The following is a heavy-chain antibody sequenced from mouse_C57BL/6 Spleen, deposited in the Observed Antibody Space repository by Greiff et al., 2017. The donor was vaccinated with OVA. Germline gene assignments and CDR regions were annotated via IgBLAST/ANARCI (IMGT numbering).Heavy chain of an antibody. CDR2: INPNYGTT. D-gene: IGHD1-1*01. Sequence: VHVKQSGPELVKPGASVKISCKASGYSFTDYNMNWVKQSNGKSLEWIGVINPNYGTTSYNQKFKGKATLTVDQSSSTAYMQLNSLTSEDSAVYYCARSDSYGSSSYYYAMDYWGQGTSVTVSS. CDR1: GYSFTDYN. J-gene: IGHJ4*01. V-gene: IGHV1-39*01. CDR3: ARSDSYGSSSYYYAMDY.